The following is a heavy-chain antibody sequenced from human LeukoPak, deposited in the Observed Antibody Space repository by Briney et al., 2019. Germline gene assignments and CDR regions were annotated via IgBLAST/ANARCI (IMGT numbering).Heavy chain of an antibody. CDR2: INTDGSST. D-gene: IGHD6-13*01. V-gene: IGHV3-74*01. Sequence: PGGSLRLSCAVSGFTFSSYWMHWVRQVPGKGLVWVSRINTDGSSTSYADSVKGRFTTSRDNAKSTLYLQMNSLRAEDTAVYYCARDSSRDSSDYWGQGTLVTVSS. J-gene: IGHJ4*02. CDR1: GFTFSSYW. CDR3: ARDSSRDSSDY.